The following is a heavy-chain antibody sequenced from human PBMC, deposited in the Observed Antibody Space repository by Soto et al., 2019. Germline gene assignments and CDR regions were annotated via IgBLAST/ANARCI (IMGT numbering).Heavy chain of an antibody. CDR3: AKFVSGDSSWYTLSYYGMDV. D-gene: IGHD6-13*01. CDR1: GFTFSSYA. V-gene: IGHV3-23*01. Sequence: PGGSLRLSCAASGFTFSSYAMSWVRQAPGKGLEWVSAISGSGGSTYYADSVKGRFTISRDNSKNTLYLQMNSLRAEDTAGYYCAKFVSGDSSWYTLSYYGMDVWGQGTTVTVSS. J-gene: IGHJ6*02. CDR2: ISGSGGST.